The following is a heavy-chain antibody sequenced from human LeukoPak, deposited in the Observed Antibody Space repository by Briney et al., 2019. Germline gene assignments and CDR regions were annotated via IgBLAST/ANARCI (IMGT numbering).Heavy chain of an antibody. Sequence: PSETLSLTCTVSGGSISSYYWSWIRQPPGKGLEWIGYIYYSGSTNYNPSLKSRVTISVDTPKNQFSLKLSSVTAADTAVYYCARGITMVRGVPYNWFDPWGQGTLVTVSS. CDR2: IYYSGST. CDR3: ARGITMVRGVPYNWFDP. J-gene: IGHJ5*02. D-gene: IGHD3-10*01. CDR1: GGSISSYY. V-gene: IGHV4-59*01.